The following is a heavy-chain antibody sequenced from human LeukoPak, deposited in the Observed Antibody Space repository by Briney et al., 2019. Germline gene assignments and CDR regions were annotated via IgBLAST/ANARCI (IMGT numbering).Heavy chain of an antibody. Sequence: SQTLSLTCTVSGGSIGSGGYYWSWIRQPPGKGLEWIGYIYYKGNTNYNPSLRSRVTISFDTPKNQFSLKLSSVTAADTAVYYCARSGRPTSWFDPWGQGTLVTVSS. D-gene: IGHD5-12*01. CDR1: GGSIGSGGYY. CDR2: IYYKGNT. V-gene: IGHV4-61*08. CDR3: ARSGRPTSWFDP. J-gene: IGHJ5*02.